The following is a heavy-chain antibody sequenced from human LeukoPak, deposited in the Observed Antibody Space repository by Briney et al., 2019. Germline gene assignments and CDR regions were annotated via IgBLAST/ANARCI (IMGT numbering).Heavy chain of an antibody. CDR3: ARPLMVRGVIRVDAFDI. Sequence: PSETLSLTCTVSGGSISSYYWSWIRQPPGKGLEWIGHIYSNGRTNYKPSLMSRVTISVDTPKNQFSLKLSSVTAADTAVYYCARPLMVRGVIRVDAFDIWGQGTMVTVSS. V-gene: IGHV4-59*01. CDR2: IYSNGRT. J-gene: IGHJ3*02. D-gene: IGHD3-10*01. CDR1: GGSISSYY.